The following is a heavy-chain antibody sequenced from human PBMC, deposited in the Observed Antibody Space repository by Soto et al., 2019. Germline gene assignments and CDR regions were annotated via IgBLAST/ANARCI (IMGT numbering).Heavy chain of an antibody. CDR2: MNPNSANT. Sequence: GASVKVSCKASGYTFSRYDINWVRQATGQGLEWMGWMNPNSANTGYAQKFQGRVTMTTDTSTSTAYMELRSLRSDDTAVYYCARGLLWFGELVYYFDYWGQGTLVTVSS. CDR1: GYTFSRYD. V-gene: IGHV1-8*01. CDR3: ARGLLWFGELVYYFDY. D-gene: IGHD3-10*01. J-gene: IGHJ4*02.